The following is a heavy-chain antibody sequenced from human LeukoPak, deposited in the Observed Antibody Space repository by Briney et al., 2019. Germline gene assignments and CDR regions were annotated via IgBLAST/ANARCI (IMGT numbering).Heavy chain of an antibody. CDR2: IYYSGST. J-gene: IGHJ6*02. Sequence: SETLSLTCTVSGGSISSGGYYWSWIRQHPGKGLEWIGYIYYSGSTYYNPSLKSRVTISVDTSKNQFPLKLSSVTAADTAVYYCAREPTSRDGYKSYGTDVWGQGTTVTVSS. CDR1: GGSISSGGYY. CDR3: AREPTSRDGYKSYGTDV. V-gene: IGHV4-31*03. D-gene: IGHD5-24*01.